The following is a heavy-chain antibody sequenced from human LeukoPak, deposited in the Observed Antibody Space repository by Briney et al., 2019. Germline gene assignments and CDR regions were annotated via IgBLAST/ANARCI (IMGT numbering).Heavy chain of an antibody. CDR2: INPSGGST. CDR3: ARDRGIQLWYFDY. Sequence: ASVKVSCKASGYTFTSYYMHWARQAPGQGLEWMGIINPSGGSTSYAQKFQGRVTMTRDMSTSTVYMELSSLRSEDTAVYYCARDRGIQLWYFDYWGQGTLVTVSS. CDR1: GYTFTSYY. J-gene: IGHJ4*02. V-gene: IGHV1-46*01. D-gene: IGHD5-18*01.